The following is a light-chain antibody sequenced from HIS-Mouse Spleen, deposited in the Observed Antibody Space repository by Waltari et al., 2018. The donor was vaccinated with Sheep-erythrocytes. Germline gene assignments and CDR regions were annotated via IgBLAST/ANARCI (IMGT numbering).Light chain of an antibody. CDR3: CSYAGSSTPWV. V-gene: IGLV2-23*01. Sequence: QSALTQPASVSGSPGQSITISCTGTSSDVGSYNLVSWYQQHPGKAPKLMVYEGRKRPAGVSKRCAGCRAGNTASRTVSGVQAEDEADYYCCSYAGSSTPWVFGGGTKLTVL. CDR2: EGR. CDR1: SSDVGSYNL. J-gene: IGLJ3*02.